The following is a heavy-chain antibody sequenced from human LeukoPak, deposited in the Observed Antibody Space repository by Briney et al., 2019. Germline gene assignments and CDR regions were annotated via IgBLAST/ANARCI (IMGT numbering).Heavy chain of an antibody. Sequence: GASVKVSCKASGGTFSSYAISWVRQAPGQGLEWMGGIIPIFGTANYAQKFQGRVTITADESASTAYMELSSLRSEDTAVYYCARGPNYYDSRDSDYWGQGTLVTVSS. CDR1: GGTFSSYA. V-gene: IGHV1-69*13. CDR3: ARGPNYYDSRDSDY. D-gene: IGHD3-22*01. J-gene: IGHJ4*02. CDR2: IIPIFGTA.